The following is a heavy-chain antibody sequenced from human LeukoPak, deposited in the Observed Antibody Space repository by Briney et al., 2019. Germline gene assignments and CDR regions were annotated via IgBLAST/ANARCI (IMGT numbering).Heavy chain of an antibody. D-gene: IGHD3/OR15-3a*01. CDR2: ISSSGSTI. CDR3: ARVRTWYYFDY. Sequence: LSLTCTVSGGSISSYYWSWVRQAPGKGLEWVSYISSSGSTIYYADSVKGRFTISRDNAKNSLYLQMNSLRAEDTAVYYCARVRTWYYFDYWGQGTLVTVSS. CDR1: GGSISSYY. V-gene: IGHV3-48*03. J-gene: IGHJ4*02.